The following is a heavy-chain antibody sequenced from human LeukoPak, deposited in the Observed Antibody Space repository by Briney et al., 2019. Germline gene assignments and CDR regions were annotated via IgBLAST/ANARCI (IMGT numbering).Heavy chain of an antibody. Sequence: ASVKVSCKASGYTFTAYYMHWVRQAPGQGLEWMGWINPNSGGTSYAQKFQGRVTMTRDTSISTAYMELSRLRSDDTAAYYCARVPVRGITMVRGVINWFDPWGQGTLVTVSS. CDR1: GYTFTAYY. V-gene: IGHV1-2*02. CDR3: ARVPVRGITMVRGVINWFDP. D-gene: IGHD3-10*01. CDR2: INPNSGGT. J-gene: IGHJ5*02.